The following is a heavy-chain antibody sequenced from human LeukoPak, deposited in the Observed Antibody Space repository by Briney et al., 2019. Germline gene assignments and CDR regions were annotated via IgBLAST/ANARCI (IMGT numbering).Heavy chain of an antibody. D-gene: IGHD2-2*01. Sequence: KTSQTLSLTCTVSGGSISSGGNYWSWIRQHPGKGLEWIGYIYYTGNTFYNSSLKSRLTISVDTSKNQFSLKLSSVTAADTAVYYCARGGYCSSTSCLPDDAFDIWGQGTMVTVSS. V-gene: IGHV4-31*03. J-gene: IGHJ3*02. CDR2: IYYTGNT. CDR1: GGSISSGGNY. CDR3: ARGGYCSSTSCLPDDAFDI.